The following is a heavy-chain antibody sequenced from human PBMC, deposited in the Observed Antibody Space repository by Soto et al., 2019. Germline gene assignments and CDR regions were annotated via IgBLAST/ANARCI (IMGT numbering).Heavy chain of an antibody. D-gene: IGHD2-21*01. CDR1: GFTFRNFV. Sequence: EVHLLESGGGVVQPGGSLRLSCAASGFTFRNFVMSWVRQAPGKGLEWVSAIRATGGQTFYADSVKGRFTISRDNSKNRLYLQIDSLRDEDTALYFCAQDRGWGVVSPSHDSWGQGTLVTVSS. V-gene: IGHV3-23*01. CDR2: IRATGGQT. CDR3: AQDRGWGVVSPSHDS. J-gene: IGHJ4*02.